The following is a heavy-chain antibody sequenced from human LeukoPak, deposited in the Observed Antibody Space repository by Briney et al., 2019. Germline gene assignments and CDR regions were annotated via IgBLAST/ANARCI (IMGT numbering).Heavy chain of an antibody. CDR3: ARVSSSWYQDWYFDL. Sequence: GSLRLSCAASGFTFSSYEMNWVRQAPGKGLEWIGEINHSGSTNYNPSLKSRVTISVDTSKNQFSLKLNSVTAADTAVYYCARVSSSWYQDWYFDLWGRGTLVTVSS. CDR2: INHSGST. V-gene: IGHV4-34*01. CDR1: GFTFSSYE. D-gene: IGHD6-13*01. J-gene: IGHJ2*01.